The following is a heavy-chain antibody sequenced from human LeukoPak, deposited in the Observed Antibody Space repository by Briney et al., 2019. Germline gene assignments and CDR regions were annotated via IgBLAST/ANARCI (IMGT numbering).Heavy chain of an antibody. J-gene: IGHJ4*02. CDR3: ARDCSGGSCYSGVVDY. CDR1: GDSLSSSF. Sequence: PSDTLSLTCTVSGDSLSSSFWSWIRQPAGKGLEWIGRIYTSGYTNYNPSLKSRVTMSVDTSKNQFSLKLNSLTAADAAVYYCARDCSGGSCYSGVVDYWGQGTLVTVSS. V-gene: IGHV4-4*07. CDR2: IYTSGYT. D-gene: IGHD2-15*01.